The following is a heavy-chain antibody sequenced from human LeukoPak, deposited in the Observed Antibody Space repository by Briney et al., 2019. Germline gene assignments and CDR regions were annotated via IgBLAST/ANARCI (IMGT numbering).Heavy chain of an antibody. CDR2: INHSGST. CDR1: GGSISTYY. D-gene: IGHD2-21*01. J-gene: IGHJ4*02. Sequence: SETLSLTCTVSGGSISTYYWNWIRQPPGKGLEWIGEINHSGSTNYNPSLKSRVTIPVDTSKNQFSLKLSSVTAADTAVYFCARQGSISAFDIWGRGTLVTVSS. CDR3: ARQGSISAFDI. V-gene: IGHV4-34*01.